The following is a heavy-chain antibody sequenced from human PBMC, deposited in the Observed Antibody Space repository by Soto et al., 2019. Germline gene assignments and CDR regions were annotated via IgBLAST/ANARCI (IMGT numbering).Heavy chain of an antibody. V-gene: IGHV3-21*01. D-gene: IGHD4-17*01. CDR2: ISSRGRYI. CDR1: GFTFTNYN. CDR3: ARGDDYSDYAGIPYAMDV. J-gene: IGHJ6*04. Sequence: EGQLVESGGGLVKPGGSLRLSCAASGFTFTNYNMNWVRQAPGKGLEWVSSISSRGRYIFYADSVKGRFTISRDNPQNALSLQMNSLGAEDTAVYHCARGDDYSDYAGIPYAMDVWGKGTTVTVSS.